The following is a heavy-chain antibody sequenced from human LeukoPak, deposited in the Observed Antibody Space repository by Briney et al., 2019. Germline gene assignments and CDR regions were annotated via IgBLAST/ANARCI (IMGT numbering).Heavy chain of an antibody. Sequence: GGSLRLSCAASRFTFSDYWMHWVRQAPGKGLVWVSRINRDGGGTTYADSVKGRFTISRDNAKNTLYLQVNSLRAEDTAVYFCARVAYGDYGVFDYWGQGTLVTVSS. J-gene: IGHJ4*02. V-gene: IGHV3-74*01. D-gene: IGHD4-17*01. CDR2: INRDGGGT. CDR1: RFTFSDYW. CDR3: ARVAYGDYGVFDY.